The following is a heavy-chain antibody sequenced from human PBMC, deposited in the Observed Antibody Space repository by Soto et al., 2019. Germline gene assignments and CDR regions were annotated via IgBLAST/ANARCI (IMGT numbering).Heavy chain of an antibody. V-gene: IGHV3-64D*06. D-gene: IGHD3-9*01. J-gene: IGHJ5*02. CDR3: VKVSTFYAILTGYYSTNFFDP. CDR2: ISSDGDIT. CDR1: GFTFSEYS. Sequence: GGSLRLSCSASGFTFSEYSMHWVRQAPGKGLQYVSTISSDGDITYYADSVKGRFTISRDNSKNTLYLQMNSLRPEDTAVYYCVKVSTFYAILTGYYSTNFFDPWGQGTLVTVSS.